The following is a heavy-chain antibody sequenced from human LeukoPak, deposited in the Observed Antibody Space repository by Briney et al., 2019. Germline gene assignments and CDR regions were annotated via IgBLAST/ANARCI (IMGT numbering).Heavy chain of an antibody. CDR1: GDSINSNY. CDR3: ARLLAGCPGGRCRAHFDY. Sequence: PSETLSLTCSVSGDSINSNYWSWVRQPPGKGLEWIGYIYYGGSTNYNPSLKSRVSMSVDTSKNLFSLNLSSVTAADTAVYHCARLLAGCPGGRCRAHFDYWGQGTLVTVSS. CDR2: IYYGGST. D-gene: IGHD2-15*01. V-gene: IGHV4-59*01. J-gene: IGHJ4*02.